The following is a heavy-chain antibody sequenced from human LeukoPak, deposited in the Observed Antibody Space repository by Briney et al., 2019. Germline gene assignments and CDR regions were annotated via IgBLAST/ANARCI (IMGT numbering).Heavy chain of an antibody. CDR2: FDPEDGET. D-gene: IGHD5-12*01. J-gene: IGHJ6*02. V-gene: IGHV1-24*01. CDR1: GYTLTELS. Sequence: ASVKVSCKVSGYTLTELSMHWVRQAPGKGLEGMGGFDPEDGETIYAQKFQGRVTMTEDTSTDTAYMELSSLRSEDTAVYYCATQVKWLRYYYYYGMDVWGQGTTVTVSS. CDR3: ATQVKWLRYYYYYGMDV.